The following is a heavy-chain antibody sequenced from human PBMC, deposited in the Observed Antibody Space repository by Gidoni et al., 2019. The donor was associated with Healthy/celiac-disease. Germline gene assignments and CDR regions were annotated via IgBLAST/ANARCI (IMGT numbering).Heavy chain of an antibody. Sequence: EVQLVETGGGLIQPGGSLRLSCAASGFTVSSNFMSWVRQAPGKGLEWVSVIYSGGSTYYADSVKGRFTISRDNSKNTLYLQMNSLRAEDTAVYYCARDPGGWYFDYWGQGTLVTVSS. CDR1: GFTVSSNF. J-gene: IGHJ4*02. D-gene: IGHD3-16*01. CDR2: IYSGGST. V-gene: IGHV3-53*02. CDR3: ARDPGGWYFDY.